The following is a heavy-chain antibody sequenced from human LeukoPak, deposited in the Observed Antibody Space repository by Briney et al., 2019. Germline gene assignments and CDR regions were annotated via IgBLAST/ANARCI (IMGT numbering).Heavy chain of an antibody. J-gene: IGHJ4*02. V-gene: IGHV4-59*12. CDR2: IYHSGST. D-gene: IGHD2-2*01. CDR3: ARARDIVLVAAKWGFDY. Sequence: SETLSLTCTVSGGSISSYYWSWIRQPPGKGLEWIGYIYHSGSTYYNPSLKSRVTMSVDRSKNQFSLKLSSVTAADTAVYYCARARDIVLVAAKWGFDYWGQGTLVTVSS. CDR1: GGSISSYY.